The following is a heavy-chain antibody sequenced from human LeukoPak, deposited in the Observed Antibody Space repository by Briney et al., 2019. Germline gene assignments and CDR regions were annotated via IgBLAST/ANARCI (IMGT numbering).Heavy chain of an antibody. Sequence: PGGSLRLSCAASGFTFDDYGVSWVRQAPGKGLEWVSGINWNGRSTGYADSVKGRFTISRDNAKNSLYLQMNSLRAEDTAFYYCARGGITIFGGIIYQDYWGQGTLVTVSS. D-gene: IGHD3-3*01. J-gene: IGHJ4*02. CDR3: ARGGITIFGGIIYQDY. CDR2: INWNGRST. CDR1: GFTFDDYG. V-gene: IGHV3-20*04.